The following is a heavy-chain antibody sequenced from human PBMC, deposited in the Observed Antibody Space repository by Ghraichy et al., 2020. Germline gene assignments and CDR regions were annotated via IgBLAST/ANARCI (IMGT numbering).Heavy chain of an antibody. CDR1: GFTFSSYW. D-gene: IGHD2-21*01. V-gene: IGHV3-74*01. J-gene: IGHJ4*02. CDR3: ARGSILEGDYNPDY. CDR2: INSDGSST. Sequence: LSLTCAASGFTFSSYWMHWVRQAPGKGLVWVSRINSDGSSTSYADSVKGRFTMSRDNAKNTLYLQMNSLRAEDTAVYYCARGSILEGDYNPDYWGQGTLVTVSS.